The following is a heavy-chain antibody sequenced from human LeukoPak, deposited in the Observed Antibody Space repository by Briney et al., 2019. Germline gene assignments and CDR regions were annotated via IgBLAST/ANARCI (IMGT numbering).Heavy chain of an antibody. D-gene: IGHD3-10*01. CDR2: IWYDGSNK. Sequence: GGSLRLSCAASGFTFSSYGMHWVRQAPGKGLEWVAVIWYDGSNKYYADSVKGRFTISRDNSKNTLYLQMNSQRTEDTAVYYCAKEITMLRGVIGPANYWGQGTLVTVSS. CDR3: AKEITMLRGVIGPANY. CDR1: GFTFSSYG. V-gene: IGHV3-30*02. J-gene: IGHJ4*02.